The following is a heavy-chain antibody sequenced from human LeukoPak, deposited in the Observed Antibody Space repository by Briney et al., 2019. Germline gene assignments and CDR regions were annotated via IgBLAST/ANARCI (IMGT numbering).Heavy chain of an antibody. CDR2: ITTSSTYI. CDR1: GFSFSTYN. D-gene: IGHD3-16*01. CDR3: AREGITVSHDLDY. V-gene: IGHV3-21*01. Sequence: GGSLRLSCAASGFSFSTYNMNWVRQAPGKGLEWVPSITTSSTYIYYADSVKGRFTISRDNAKNSLYLQMNSLRAEDTAVYYCAREGITVSHDLDYWGQGTLVTVSS. J-gene: IGHJ4*02.